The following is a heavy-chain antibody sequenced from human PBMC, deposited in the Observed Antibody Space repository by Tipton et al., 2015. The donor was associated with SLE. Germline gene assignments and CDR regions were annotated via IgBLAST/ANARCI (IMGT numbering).Heavy chain of an antibody. J-gene: IGHJ4*02. D-gene: IGHD2-2*01. V-gene: IGHV4-39*01. Sequence: TLSLTCTFSGGSISSSSYYWGWIRQSPGKGLEWIGSIYYSGATYYNPSLRSRVTISVDTSKNQISLKLISVTAADTAVYYCAGNKRDCSSTSCFVPYFDYWGLGTLVTVSS. CDR3: AGNKRDCSSTSCFVPYFDY. CDR2: IYYSGAT. CDR1: GGSISSSSYY.